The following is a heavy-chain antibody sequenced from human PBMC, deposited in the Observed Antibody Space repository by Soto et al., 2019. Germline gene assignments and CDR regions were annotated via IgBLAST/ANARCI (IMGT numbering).Heavy chain of an antibody. CDR2: NNPNSGGT. CDR3: ARDQSPSSGWPGMDV. V-gene: IGHV1-2*02. Sequence: QVQLVQSGAEVKKPGASVKVSCKASGYTFTDYYMHWVRQAPGQGLEWMGWNNPNSGGTNYAQKLQGRVTMTRDTSISTAYMELNRLRSDDTAVYYCARDQSPSSGWPGMDVWGQGTTVTVSS. J-gene: IGHJ6*02. CDR1: GYTFTDYY. D-gene: IGHD6-19*01.